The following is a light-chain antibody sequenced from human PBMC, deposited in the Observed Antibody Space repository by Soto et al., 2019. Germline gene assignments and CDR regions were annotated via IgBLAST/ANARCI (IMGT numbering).Light chain of an antibody. CDR1: QSLGGN. J-gene: IGKJ2*01. CDR2: RAS. CDR3: QHYGSSPSYT. Sequence: EIVMTQSPATLAVSPGDTATLSCRASQSLGGNLAWYQQKPGQAPRLLIFRASSRAKGVPARFSASGSGTEFTLTISGLQSEDFAVYYCQHYGSSPSYTFGQGTKLEIK. V-gene: IGKV3-15*01.